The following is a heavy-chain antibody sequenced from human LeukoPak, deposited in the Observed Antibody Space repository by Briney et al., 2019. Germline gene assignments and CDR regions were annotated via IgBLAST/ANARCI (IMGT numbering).Heavy chain of an antibody. CDR3: ARDKGANLNAFDI. Sequence: PSETLSLTCAVSGGSISSSGYSWSWIRQPPGKGLEWIGYIYYSGSTNYNPSLKSRVTISVDTSKNQFSLKLSSVTAADTAVYYCARDKGANLNAFDIWGQGTMVTVSS. J-gene: IGHJ3*02. V-gene: IGHV4-61*08. CDR1: GGSISSSGYS. D-gene: IGHD1-26*01. CDR2: IYYSGST.